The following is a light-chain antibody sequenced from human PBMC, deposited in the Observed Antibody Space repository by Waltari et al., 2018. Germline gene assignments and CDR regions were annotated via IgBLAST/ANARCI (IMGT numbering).Light chain of an antibody. Sequence: QSALTQPAAVSGSPGQSITISCDGTSTDVGAHDFVTWYRKHPGRAPEVLICEVKRRPSGVSVRFSGSKAARTASLIITGLQTEDEGDYYCSSYTVYNTWVFGGGTKLTV. CDR3: SSYTVYNTWV. CDR2: EVK. V-gene: IGLV2-14*01. CDR1: STDVGAHDF. J-gene: IGLJ3*02.